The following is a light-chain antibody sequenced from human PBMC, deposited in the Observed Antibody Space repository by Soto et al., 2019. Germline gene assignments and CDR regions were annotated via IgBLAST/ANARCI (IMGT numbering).Light chain of an antibody. CDR2: LAS. V-gene: IGKV2-28*01. CDR1: QSLLHSKGYGN. Sequence: IVMTQSPLFLPVTPGEPASISCRSSQSLLHSKGYGNLDWYLQRPGQSPRLLLYLASNRASGAPDRVSGSGSGTNFTLKISRVQAGDVGVYYCMQALRTPYTFGQGTKLE. CDR3: MQALRTPYT. J-gene: IGKJ2*01.